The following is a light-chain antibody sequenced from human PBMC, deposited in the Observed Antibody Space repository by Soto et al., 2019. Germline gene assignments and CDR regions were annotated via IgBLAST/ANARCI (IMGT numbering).Light chain of an antibody. CDR2: GAS. V-gene: IGKV3-15*01. CDR1: QSVSSN. Sequence: EIVITQSPATLYVSTRERATLSCRASQSVSSNLAWYQQKPGQAPRLLIYGASTRATGIPARLRGSGSGTELTLTISSLQSEDLAVYYCHQYNSWPPLTFGGGTKVEIK. J-gene: IGKJ4*01. CDR3: HQYNSWPPLT.